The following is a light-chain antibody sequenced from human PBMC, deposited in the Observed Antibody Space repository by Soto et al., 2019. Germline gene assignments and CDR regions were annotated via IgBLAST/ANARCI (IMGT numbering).Light chain of an antibody. CDR2: KAS. CDR3: QQYNSYST. Sequence: DIPMTQTPPTLSASVGDRVTITCRASQTISTWLAWYQQKPGKAPKLLIYKASKLENGVPSRFSGSGSGTEFTLTISSLQPDDFATYYCQQYNSYSTFGQGTKVDIK. V-gene: IGKV1-5*03. CDR1: QTISTW. J-gene: IGKJ1*01.